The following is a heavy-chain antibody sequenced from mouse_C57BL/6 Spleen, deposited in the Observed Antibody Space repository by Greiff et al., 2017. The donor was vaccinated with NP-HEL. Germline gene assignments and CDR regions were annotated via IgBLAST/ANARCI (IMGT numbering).Heavy chain of an antibody. CDR2: LDPSDSYT. CDR1: GYTFTSYW. CDR3: ARGGFRGAMDY. J-gene: IGHJ4*01. V-gene: IGHV1-69*01. Sequence: QVQLQQPGAELVMPGASVKLSCKASGYTFTSYWMHWVKQRPGQGLEWIGELDPSDSYTNYNQKFKGKSTLTVDKSSSTAYMQLSSLTSEDSAVYYCARGGFRGAMDYWGQGTSVTVSS.